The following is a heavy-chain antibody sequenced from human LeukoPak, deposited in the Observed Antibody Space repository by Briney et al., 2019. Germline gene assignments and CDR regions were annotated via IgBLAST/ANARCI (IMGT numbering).Heavy chain of an antibody. J-gene: IGHJ5*02. D-gene: IGHD6-19*01. Sequence: GSLRLSCAASGFPFSSYWMSWVRPAPGKGLEWVANIKQDGSEKYYVDSVKGRFTIARDNDKNSLYLQMSSLRAEDTAVYYCARDQSSGWYGLTANWFDLWGQGTLVTVSS. CDR1: GFPFSSYW. CDR3: ARDQSSGWYGLTANWFDL. CDR2: IKQDGSEK. V-gene: IGHV3-7*01.